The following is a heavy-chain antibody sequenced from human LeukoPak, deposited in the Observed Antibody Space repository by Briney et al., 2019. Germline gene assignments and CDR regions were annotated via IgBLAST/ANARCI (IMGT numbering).Heavy chain of an antibody. Sequence: ASVKVSCKASGGTFSSYAISWVRQAPGQGLEWMGGIIPIFGTANYAQKFQGRVTITTVESTSTAYMELSSLRSEDTAVYYCARVPPATLGGYYYYYVDVWGKGTTVTVSS. CDR2: IIPIFGTA. V-gene: IGHV1-69*05. CDR1: GGTFSSYA. CDR3: ARVPPATLGGYYYYYVDV. J-gene: IGHJ6*03. D-gene: IGHD2-15*01.